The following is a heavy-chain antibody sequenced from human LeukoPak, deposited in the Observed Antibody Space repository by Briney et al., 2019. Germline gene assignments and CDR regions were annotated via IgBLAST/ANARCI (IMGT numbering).Heavy chain of an antibody. Sequence: SQTLSLTCAVSGGSISSGGYSWSWIRQPPGKGLEWIGYIYHSESTYYNPSLKSRVTISVDRSKNQFSLKLSSVTAADTAVYYCARVWDGGDFYFDYWGQGTLVTVSS. V-gene: IGHV4-30-2*01. CDR1: GGSISSGGYS. CDR3: ARVWDGGDFYFDY. D-gene: IGHD2-21*02. J-gene: IGHJ4*02. CDR2: IYHSEST.